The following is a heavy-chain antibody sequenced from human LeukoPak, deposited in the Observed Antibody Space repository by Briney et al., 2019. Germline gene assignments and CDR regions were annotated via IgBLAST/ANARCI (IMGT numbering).Heavy chain of an antibody. V-gene: IGHV3-30*02. CDR3: AKEDNYFDWLLAETDY. CDR2: IRYDGSNK. D-gene: IGHD3-9*01. Sequence: GGSLRLSCAASGFTFSSYGIHWVRQAPGKGLEWVAFIRYDGSNKYHADSVKGRFTISRDNSKNTLYLQMNSLRAEDTAVYYCAKEDNYFDWLLAETDYWGQGTLVTVSS. J-gene: IGHJ4*02. CDR1: GFTFSSYG.